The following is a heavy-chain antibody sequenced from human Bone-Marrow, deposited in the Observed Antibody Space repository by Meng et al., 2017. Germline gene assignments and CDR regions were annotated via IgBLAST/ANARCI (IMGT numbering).Heavy chain of an antibody. J-gene: IGHJ3*02. CDR2: IYSGGST. CDR3: ARDTRGYSYDDAFDI. CDR1: GFTVSSNY. Sequence: GGSLRLSCAASGFTVSSNYMSWVRQAPGKGLEWVSVIYSGGSTYYADSVKGRFTISRDNSKNTLYLQMNSLRAEDTAVYYCARDTRGYSYDDAFDIWGQGTMVTVSS. V-gene: IGHV3-66*01. D-gene: IGHD5-18*01.